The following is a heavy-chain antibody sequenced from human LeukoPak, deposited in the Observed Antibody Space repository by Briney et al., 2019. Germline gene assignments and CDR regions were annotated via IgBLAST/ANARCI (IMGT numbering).Heavy chain of an antibody. CDR1: GGTFSSYA. CDR2: IIPIFGTA. CDR3: ARDPTPRIAVAGISLDY. D-gene: IGHD6-19*01. J-gene: IGHJ4*02. V-gene: IGHV1-69*13. Sequence: SVTVSCKASGGTFSSYAISWVRQAPGQGLDWMGGIIPIFGTANYAQKFQGRVTITADESTSTAYMELSSLRSEDTAVYYCARDPTPRIAVAGISLDYWGQGTLVTVSS.